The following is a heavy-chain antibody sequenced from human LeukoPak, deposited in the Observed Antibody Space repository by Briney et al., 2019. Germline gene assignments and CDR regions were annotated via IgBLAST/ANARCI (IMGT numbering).Heavy chain of an antibody. CDR2: ISSSSSYI. J-gene: IGHJ4*02. D-gene: IGHD6-13*01. CDR1: GFTFSSYS. Sequence: GGSLRLSCAASGFTFSSYSMNWVRQAPGKGLEWVSSISSSSSYIYYADSVKGRFTISRDNAKNSLYLQMNSLRAEDTAVYYCARDIINPAAGISYFGYWGQGTLVTVSS. CDR3: ARDIINPAAGISYFGY. V-gene: IGHV3-21*01.